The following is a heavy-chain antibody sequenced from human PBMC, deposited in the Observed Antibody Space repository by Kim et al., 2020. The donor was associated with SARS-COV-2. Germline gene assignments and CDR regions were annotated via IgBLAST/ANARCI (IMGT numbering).Heavy chain of an antibody. V-gene: IGHV1-18*01. CDR1: GYTFTSYG. CDR2: ISPYNGNT. J-gene: IGHJ4*02. D-gene: IGHD7-27*01. Sequence: ASVKVSCKASGYTFTSYGISWVRQAPGQGLEWMGWISPYNGNTKYAQKFQGRVTMSTDTSTTTASMDLRSLRSDDTAVYYCARDGDLPDYWGQGTLVTVS. CDR3: ARDGDLPDY.